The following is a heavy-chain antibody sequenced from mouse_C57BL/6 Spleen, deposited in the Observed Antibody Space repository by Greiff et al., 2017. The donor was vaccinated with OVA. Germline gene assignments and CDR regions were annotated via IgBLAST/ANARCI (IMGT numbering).Heavy chain of an antibody. J-gene: IGHJ3*01. CDR2: IYPGSGST. Sequence: VQLQQPGAELVKPGASVKMSCKASGYTFTSYWITWVKQRPGQGLEWIGDIYPGSGSTNYNEKFKSKATLTVATSSSAAYMQLSSLTSEDSAVYYCARSRAWFAYWSQGTLVTVSA. V-gene: IGHV1-55*01. CDR1: GYTFTSYW. CDR3: ARSRAWFAY.